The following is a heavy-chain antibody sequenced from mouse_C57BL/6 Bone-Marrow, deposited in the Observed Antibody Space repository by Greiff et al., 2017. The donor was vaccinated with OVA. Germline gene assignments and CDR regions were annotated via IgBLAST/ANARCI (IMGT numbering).Heavy chain of an antibody. CDR3: ARFRFITPCFDY. D-gene: IGHD1-1*01. J-gene: IGHJ2*01. Sequence: QVQLQQPGAELVKPGASVKLSCKASGYTFTSYWMQWVKQRPGQGLEWIGEIDPSDSYTNYNQKFKGKATLTVDKSSSTAYMQLSSLTSEDSAVYYCARFRFITPCFDYWGQGTTLTVSS. CDR2: IDPSDSYT. V-gene: IGHV1-50*01. CDR1: GYTFTSYW.